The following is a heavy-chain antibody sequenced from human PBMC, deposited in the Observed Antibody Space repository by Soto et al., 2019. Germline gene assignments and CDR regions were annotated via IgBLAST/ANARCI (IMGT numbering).Heavy chain of an antibody. CDR2: INQDGSEK. D-gene: IGHD6-13*01. CDR1: GFTFNTYW. Sequence: GSLRLSCAASGFTFNTYWMILFGHSACTWREWVANINQDGSEKFCVDSVKGRFTISRDNAKNSLYLQMSSLRAEDTAIYYCARDTTRIAVAGYYYYYGMDVWGQGTTVTVSS. CDR3: ARDTTRIAVAGYYYYYGMDV. V-gene: IGHV3-7*01. J-gene: IGHJ6*02.